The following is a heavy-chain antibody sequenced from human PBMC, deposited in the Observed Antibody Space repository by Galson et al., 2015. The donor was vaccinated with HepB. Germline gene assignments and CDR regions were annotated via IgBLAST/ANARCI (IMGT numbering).Heavy chain of an antibody. J-gene: IGHJ4*02. D-gene: IGHD5-12*01. Sequence: TLSLTCTASGDSITDYYWGWIRQPPGEGLEWIGYVNNKGGATYNPSLKSRLTISVDTSKKEIYLKLTSVTAADTATYYCAALLSCYEFNYWGRGNLVTVSS. CDR3: AALLSCYEFNY. CDR2: VNNKGGA. CDR1: GDSITDYY. V-gene: IGHV4-59*08.